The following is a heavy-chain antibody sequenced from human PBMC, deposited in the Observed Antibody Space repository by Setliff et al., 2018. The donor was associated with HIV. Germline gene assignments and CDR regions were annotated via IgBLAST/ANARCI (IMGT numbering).Heavy chain of an antibody. Sequence: SETLSLTCTVSGGSISNYYWSWIRQPPGKGLEWSGHIYSSGSTNYNPSLKSRVTISVDTSKNQISLKLSSVTAADTAVYYCARRMSSGSYDDYWGQGNLVTVAS. D-gene: IGHD1-26*01. J-gene: IGHJ4*02. V-gene: IGHV4-59*08. CDR2: IYSSGST. CDR3: ARRMSSGSYDDY. CDR1: GGSISNYY.